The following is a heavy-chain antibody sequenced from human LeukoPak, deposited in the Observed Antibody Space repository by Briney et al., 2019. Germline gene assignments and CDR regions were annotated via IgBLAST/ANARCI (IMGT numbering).Heavy chain of an antibody. V-gene: IGHV1-69*01. J-gene: IGHJ4*02. Sequence: SVKVSCKASGGTFSSYAISWVRQAPGQGLEWMGGIIPIFGTANYAQKFQGRVTITADESTSTAYMELSSLRSEDTAVYYCPRLITIFGVVDPRHFDYWGQGTLVTVSS. CDR3: PRLITIFGVVDPRHFDY. D-gene: IGHD3-3*01. CDR1: GGTFSSYA. CDR2: IIPIFGTA.